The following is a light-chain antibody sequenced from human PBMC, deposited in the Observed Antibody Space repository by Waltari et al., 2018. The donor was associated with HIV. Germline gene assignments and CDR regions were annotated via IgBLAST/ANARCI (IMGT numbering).Light chain of an antibody. CDR1: SSNIGAGYD. CDR3: QSYDSSLTGSV. V-gene: IGLV1-40*01. Sequence: SGAPGQRVTIPCTGSSSNIGAGYDVHWYQQLPGTAPKLLIYGNTNRPSGVPDRFSGSKSGTSPSLAITGLQAEDEADYYCQSYDSSLTGSVFGGGTKLTVL. J-gene: IGLJ2*01. CDR2: GNT.